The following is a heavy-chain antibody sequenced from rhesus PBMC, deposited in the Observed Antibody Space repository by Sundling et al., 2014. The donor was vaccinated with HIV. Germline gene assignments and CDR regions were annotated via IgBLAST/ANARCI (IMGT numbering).Heavy chain of an antibody. CDR2: IHGSGGNT. V-gene: IGHV4-160*01. J-gene: IGHJ6*01. CDR1: GGSISSSY. D-gene: IGHD3-3*01. Sequence: QMQLQESGPGLVKPSETLSVTCAVSGGSISSSYWSWIRQAPGKGLEWIGNIHGSGGNTDYNPSLKSRATISTDTSKNQFSLKLSSVTAADTAVHYCARVFLTVFGLVAGLDSWGQGVVVTVSS. CDR3: ARVFLTVFGLVAGLDS.